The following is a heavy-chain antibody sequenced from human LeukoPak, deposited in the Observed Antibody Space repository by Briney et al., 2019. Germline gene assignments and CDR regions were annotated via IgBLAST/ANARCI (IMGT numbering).Heavy chain of an antibody. V-gene: IGHV5-51*01. D-gene: IGHD4-17*01. Sequence: GESLKISCKGSGYSFTSYWIGWVRQMPGKGLELMGIIYPGDSDTRYSPSFQGQVTISAENSISTAYLQWSSLKASDTAMYYCATYTVTSRYFDYWGQGTLVTVSS. J-gene: IGHJ4*02. CDR2: IYPGDSDT. CDR1: GYSFTSYW. CDR3: ATYTVTSRYFDY.